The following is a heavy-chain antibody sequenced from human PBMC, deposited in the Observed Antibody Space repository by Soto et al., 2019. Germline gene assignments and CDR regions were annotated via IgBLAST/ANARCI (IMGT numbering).Heavy chain of an antibody. CDR2: IYPGDPDT. V-gene: IGHV5-51*01. J-gene: IGHJ4*02. CDR1: GYSFTTYW. Sequence: PGESLKISCKGSGYSFTTYWIGWVRQMPGKGLEWMGIIYPGDPDTRYSPSFQGQVTISADKYISTAYLQWSSLKASDTAMYYCERKDSSSAFDYWGQGTLVTVSS. D-gene: IGHD3-22*01. CDR3: ERKDSSSAFDY.